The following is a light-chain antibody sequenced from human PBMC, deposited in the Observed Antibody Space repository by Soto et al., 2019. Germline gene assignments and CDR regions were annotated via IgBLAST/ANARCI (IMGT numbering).Light chain of an antibody. Sequence: DIQLTQSPSFLSASVGDRVTITCRASQAIISYLAWYQQKPGTPPKLLIYGASTLQSDVPSRFSGSGSGTEFTLTVSSLQAEDAATYYCQQFNDYPLTFGGGPKVEIK. V-gene: IGKV1-9*01. CDR3: QQFNDYPLT. J-gene: IGKJ4*02. CDR1: QAIISY. CDR2: GAS.